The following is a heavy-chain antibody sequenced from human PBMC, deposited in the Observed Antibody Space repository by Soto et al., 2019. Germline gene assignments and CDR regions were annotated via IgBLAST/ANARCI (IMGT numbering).Heavy chain of an antibody. CDR2: IIPIFGTA. D-gene: IGHD4-17*01. CDR3: ARVYGDFPWRLVYWYFDL. J-gene: IGHJ2*01. V-gene: IGHV1-69*13. CDR1: GGTFSSYA. Sequence: ASVKVSCKASGGTFSSYAISWVRQAPGQGLEWMGGIIPIFGTANYAQKFQGRVTITADESTSTAYMELSSLRSEDTAVYYCARVYGDFPWRLVYWYFDLWGRGTLVTSPQ.